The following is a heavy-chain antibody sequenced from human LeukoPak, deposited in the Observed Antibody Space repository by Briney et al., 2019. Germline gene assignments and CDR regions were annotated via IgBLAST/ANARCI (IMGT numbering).Heavy chain of an antibody. CDR1: GFTFSNYW. J-gene: IGHJ4*02. V-gene: IGHV3-7*01. D-gene: IGHD6-13*01. Sequence: GGSLRLSCEGSGFTFSNYWMSWVRQAPGKGLEWVANIKQDGSEKYYVDSVKGRFTISRDNAKNSLYLQMNSLRAEDTAVYYCARDDVGYLDYWGQGTLVTVSS. CDR3: ARDDVGYLDY. CDR2: IKQDGSEK.